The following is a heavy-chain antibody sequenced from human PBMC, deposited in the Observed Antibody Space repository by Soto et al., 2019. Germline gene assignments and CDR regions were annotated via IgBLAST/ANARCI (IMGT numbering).Heavy chain of an antibody. CDR3: AKDTDPGEVLDVSYFDH. D-gene: IGHD3-10*01. V-gene: IGHV3-9*01. J-gene: IGHJ4*02. Sequence: EVQLVESGGGLVQPGRSLRLSCAASGFVFDDYAMHWVRQPPGKGLEWVSSISWNGGNIVYADSMKGRFTISRDNAKYALNLQMNSLGTDDSALYYCAKDTDPGEVLDVSYFDHWGRGTLVTVAS. CDR2: ISWNGGNI. CDR1: GFVFDDYA.